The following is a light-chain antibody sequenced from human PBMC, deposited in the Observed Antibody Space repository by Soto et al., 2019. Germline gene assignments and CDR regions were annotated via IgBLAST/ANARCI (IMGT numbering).Light chain of an antibody. Sequence: SALTQPASVSGSPGQSITIACTGTSSDVGSYNLVSWYQQHPGKAPKLMIYEGTKRPSGVSNRFSGSKSGNAASLTISGLQAEDEADYYCCSYAGSITYVFGTGTKV. J-gene: IGLJ1*01. CDR3: CSYAGSITYV. CDR1: SSDVGSYNL. CDR2: EGT. V-gene: IGLV2-23*01.